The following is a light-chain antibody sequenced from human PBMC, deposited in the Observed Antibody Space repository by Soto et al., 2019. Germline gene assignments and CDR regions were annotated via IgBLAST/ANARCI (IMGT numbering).Light chain of an antibody. Sequence: QSVLTQPASVSGSPGQSITISCTVISSDFPHYNYVSWYQHHPGKAPKLMIYEVINRPSGISNRFSGSKSGNTASLTISGLQGEDEADYYCSSYTNSSIYVFGTGTKVTVL. CDR1: SSDFPHYNY. J-gene: IGLJ1*01. CDR2: EVI. V-gene: IGLV2-14*01. CDR3: SSYTNSSIYV.